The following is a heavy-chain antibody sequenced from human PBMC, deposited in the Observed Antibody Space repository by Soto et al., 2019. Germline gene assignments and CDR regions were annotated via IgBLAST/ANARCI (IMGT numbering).Heavy chain of an antibody. CDR2: IYYSGST. J-gene: IGHJ4*02. V-gene: IGHV4-59*08. CDR3: ARRGQQLDFDY. CDR1: GGSISSYY. D-gene: IGHD6-13*01. Sequence: QVQLQESGPGLVKPSETLSLTCTVSGGSISSYYWSWIRQPPGKGLEWIGYIYYSGSTKYNPSLKSRVPISVDTSKNQFSLKLNSVTAADTAVYYCARRGQQLDFDYWGQGTLVTVSS.